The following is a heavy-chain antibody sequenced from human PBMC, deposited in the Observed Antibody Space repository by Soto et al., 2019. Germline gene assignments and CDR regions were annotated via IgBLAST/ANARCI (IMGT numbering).Heavy chain of an antibody. CDR2: INHSGST. CDR3: ARSVLGRRYFYYDSRTSSYFDY. J-gene: IGHJ4*02. Sequence: SETLSLTCAVYGGSFSGYYWSWIRQHPGKGLEWIGEINHSGSTNYNPSLKSRVTISVDTSKNQFSLKLSSVTAADTAVYYCARSVLGRRYFYYDSRTSSYFDYWGQGTLVTVSS. D-gene: IGHD3-22*01. CDR1: GGSFSGYY. V-gene: IGHV4-34*01.